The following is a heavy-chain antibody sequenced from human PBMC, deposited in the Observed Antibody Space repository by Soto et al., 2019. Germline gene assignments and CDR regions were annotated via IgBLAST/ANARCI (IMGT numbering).Heavy chain of an antibody. J-gene: IGHJ4*02. CDR1: GFTVSSKY. Sequence: EVQLVESGGGLVQPGGSLRLSCAASGFTVSSKYMSWVRQAPGKGLEWVSVIYSGGSTYYADSVKGRFTISRDNSKNTLYLQVNSLRAEDTAVYYCATSTVATASTPFDYWGQGTLVTVSS. CDR3: ATSTVATASTPFDY. CDR2: IYSGGST. V-gene: IGHV3-66*01. D-gene: IGHD5-12*01.